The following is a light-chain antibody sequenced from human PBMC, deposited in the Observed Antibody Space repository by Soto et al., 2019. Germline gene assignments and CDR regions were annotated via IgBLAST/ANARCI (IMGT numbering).Light chain of an antibody. J-gene: IGKJ5*01. V-gene: IGKV3-15*01. CDR1: QSVSSN. CDR3: QQYNNWPPIT. Sequence: EIVMTHSPATLSVSPCERATLSFSASQSVSSNLAWYQQKPGQAPRLLIYGASTRATGIPARFSGSGSWTEFTLTISSLQSEDFAVYYCQQYNNWPPITFGQGTRLEIK. CDR2: GAS.